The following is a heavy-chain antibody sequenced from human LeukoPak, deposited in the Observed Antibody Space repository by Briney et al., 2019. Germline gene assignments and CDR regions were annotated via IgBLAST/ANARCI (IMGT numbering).Heavy chain of an antibody. V-gene: IGHV3-66*02. CDR1: GFTVNNNY. CDR2: IYSGGST. Sequence: GGSLRLSCAVSGFTVNNNYMSWVRQAPGKGLEWVSVIYSGGSTYYADSMKGRFTISRDNSKSTLYLQMNSLKAEDTAVYYCARGASLYSSGWYYPYWGQGTLVTVSS. J-gene: IGHJ4*02. CDR3: ARGASLYSSGWYYPY. D-gene: IGHD6-19*01.